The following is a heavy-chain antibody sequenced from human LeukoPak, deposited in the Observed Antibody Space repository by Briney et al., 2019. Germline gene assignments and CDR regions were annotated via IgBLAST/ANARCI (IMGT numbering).Heavy chain of an antibody. J-gene: IGHJ4*02. CDR2: IYHGGST. CDR3: ARRVGVTRFDY. CDR1: DGSISSGAYS. Sequence: PSQTLSLTCTVSDGSISSGAYSWNWIRQPPGRGPEWVGYIYHGGSTNYNPSLKSRVTISVDTSKNQFSLKLSSVTAADTAVYYCARRVGVTRFDYWGQGALVTVSS. V-gene: IGHV4-30-2*01. D-gene: IGHD1-26*01.